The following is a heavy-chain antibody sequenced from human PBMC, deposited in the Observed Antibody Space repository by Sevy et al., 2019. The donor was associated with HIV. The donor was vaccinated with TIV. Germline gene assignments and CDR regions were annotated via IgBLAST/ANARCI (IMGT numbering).Heavy chain of an antibody. J-gene: IGHJ6*02. V-gene: IGHV3-48*02. D-gene: IGHD2-15*01. Sequence: GGSLRLSCAASGFTFSSYSMNWVRQAPGKGREWVSYISSSSSTIYYADSVKGRFTIHRDNAKNSLYLQMNSLRDEDTAVYYCASESSKGRRYCSGGSCYSPYGMDVWGQGTTVTVSS. CDR1: GFTFSSYS. CDR2: ISSSSSTI. CDR3: ASESSKGRRYCSGGSCYSPYGMDV.